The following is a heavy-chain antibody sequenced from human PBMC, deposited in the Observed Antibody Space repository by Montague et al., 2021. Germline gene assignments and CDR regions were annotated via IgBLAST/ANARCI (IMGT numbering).Heavy chain of an antibody. J-gene: IGHJ5*02. V-gene: IGHV4-59*11. CDR1: GGSLSNHY. CDR2: FFDSGTT. Sequence: SETLSLTCTVSGGSLSNHYWSWIRQPPGKGLEWIGYFFDSGTTNYNPSLKSRVTISVDTSKNQFSLKLSSVIAADTAIYYCARRGGQGNWFDPWGQGTLVTVSS. CDR3: ARRGGQGNWFDP.